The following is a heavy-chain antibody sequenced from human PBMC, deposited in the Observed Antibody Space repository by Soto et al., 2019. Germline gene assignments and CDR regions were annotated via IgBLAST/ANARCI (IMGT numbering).Heavy chain of an antibody. J-gene: IGHJ2*01. V-gene: IGHV3-23*01. Sequence: GGSLRLSCAASGFSFSSYAMSWVRQAPGKGLEWVSSISGTSDTTYNADSVKGRFTFSRDNSKNTLYLQMNSLRAEDTAVYYCAKGGGSSWYGYFDLWGRGTLVTVSS. D-gene: IGHD6-13*01. CDR3: AKGGGSSWYGYFDL. CDR2: ISGTSDTT. CDR1: GFSFSSYA.